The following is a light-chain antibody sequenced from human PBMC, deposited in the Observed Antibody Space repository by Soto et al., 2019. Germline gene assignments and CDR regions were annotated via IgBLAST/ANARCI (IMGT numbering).Light chain of an antibody. CDR2: DAS. J-gene: IGKJ4*01. V-gene: IGKV3-11*01. CDR1: QSVSRH. CDR3: QQRNNWPPVT. Sequence: EIVLTQSPATLSLFPGERATLSCRASQSVSRHLAWYQQKPGQAPRLLIYDASNRATGIPARFSGSGSGTDFTLTISSLEPEDFAVYYCQQRNNWPPVTFGGGTKVEIK.